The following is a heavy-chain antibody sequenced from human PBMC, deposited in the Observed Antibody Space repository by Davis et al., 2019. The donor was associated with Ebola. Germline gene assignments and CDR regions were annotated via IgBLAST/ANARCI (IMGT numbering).Heavy chain of an antibody. J-gene: IGHJ4*02. Sequence: PSETLSLTCAVYGGSFSDYYWSWIRQPPGKGLEWIGGMNRRGRAYYNPSLKSRVTISVDTSKNQFSLKLSSVTAAATAVYYCASPHQIRGRNYFDCWGQGTLVTVSS. CDR1: GGSFSDYY. D-gene: IGHD3/OR15-3a*01. V-gene: IGHV4-34*01. CDR2: MNRRGRA. CDR3: ASPHQIRGRNYFDC.